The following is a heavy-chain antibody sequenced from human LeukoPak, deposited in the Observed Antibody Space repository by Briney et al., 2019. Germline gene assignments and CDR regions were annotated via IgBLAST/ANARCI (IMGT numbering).Heavy chain of an antibody. CDR2: ISGSGGST. V-gene: IGHV3-23*01. Sequence: GGSLRLSCAASGFTFSSYAMSWVRQAPGKGLEWVSAISGSGGSTYYADSVKGRFTISRDNSKNTLYLQMNSLRAEDTAVYYCAKKLGYCSGGSCYPSAEYFQHWGQGTLVTVSS. CDR1: GFTFSSYA. D-gene: IGHD2-15*01. J-gene: IGHJ1*01. CDR3: AKKLGYCSGGSCYPSAEYFQH.